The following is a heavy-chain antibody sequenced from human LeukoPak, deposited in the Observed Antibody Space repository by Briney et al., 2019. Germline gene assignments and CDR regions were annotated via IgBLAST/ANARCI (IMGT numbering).Heavy chain of an antibody. Sequence: GSLRLSCAASGFTFSSYWMSWVRQAPGKGLEWVANIKQDGSEKYYVDSVKGRFTISRDNAKNSLYLQMNSLKTEDTAVYYCTTIPVAGITYWGQGTLVTVSS. CDR1: GFTFSSYW. V-gene: IGHV3-7*03. J-gene: IGHJ4*02. CDR2: IKQDGSEK. D-gene: IGHD6-19*01. CDR3: TTIPVAGITY.